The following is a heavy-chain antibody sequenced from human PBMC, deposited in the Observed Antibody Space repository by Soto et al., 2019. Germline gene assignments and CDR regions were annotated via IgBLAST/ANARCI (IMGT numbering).Heavy chain of an antibody. CDR3: ARPPMPYQLLSGDDFDY. J-gene: IGHJ4*02. Sequence: QLQLQESGPGLVKPSETLSLTCTVSGGSISSSSYYWGWIRQPPGKGLEWIGSIYYSGSTYYNPSLKSRVTISVDTSKNQFSLKLSSVTAADTAVYYCARPPMPYQLLSGDDFDYWGQGTLVTVSS. CDR2: IYYSGST. CDR1: GGSISSSSYY. V-gene: IGHV4-39*01. D-gene: IGHD2-2*01.